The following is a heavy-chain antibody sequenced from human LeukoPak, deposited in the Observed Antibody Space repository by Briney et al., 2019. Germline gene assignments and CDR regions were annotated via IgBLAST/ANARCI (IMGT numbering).Heavy chain of an antibody. CDR2: IIPIFGTA. Sequence: SSVKVSCKASGGTFSSYAISWVRQAPGQGLEWMGGIIPIFGTANYAQKFQGRVTITTDESTSPAYMELSSLRSEDTAVYYCAGGGAYYYGSGSYKSWGQGTLVTVSS. D-gene: IGHD3-10*01. CDR1: GGTFSSYA. CDR3: AGGGAYYYGSGSYKS. J-gene: IGHJ5*02. V-gene: IGHV1-69*05.